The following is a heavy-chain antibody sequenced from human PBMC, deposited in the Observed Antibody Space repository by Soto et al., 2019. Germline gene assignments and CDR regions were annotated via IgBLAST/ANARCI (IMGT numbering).Heavy chain of an antibody. D-gene: IGHD1-26*01. CDR2: IIPIFGTA. CDR1: GGTFSSYA. V-gene: IGHV1-69*06. J-gene: IGHJ6*02. CDR3: ARGLSGSYYYYGMDV. Sequence: SVKVSCKASGGTFSSYAISWVRQAPGQGLEWMGGIIPIFGTANYAQKFQGRVTITADKSTSTAYMELSSLRSEDTAVYYCARGLSGSYYYYGMDVWGQGTTVTVSS.